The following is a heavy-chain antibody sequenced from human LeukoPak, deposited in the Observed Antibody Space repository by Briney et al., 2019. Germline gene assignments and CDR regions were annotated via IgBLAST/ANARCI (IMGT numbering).Heavy chain of an antibody. Sequence: PGGSVRLSCAASGFTFSNYWMNWVRQARGKGLEWVANMKGEGTEINYVDCVEGRLTLYRDNPKNSLYLQLNSLSAEDTAVYYCAGGYNIDYWGQGTLVHVSS. CDR1: GFTFSNYW. D-gene: IGHD5-18*01. J-gene: IGHJ4*02. CDR2: MKGEGTEI. CDR3: AGGYNIDY. V-gene: IGHV3-7*01.